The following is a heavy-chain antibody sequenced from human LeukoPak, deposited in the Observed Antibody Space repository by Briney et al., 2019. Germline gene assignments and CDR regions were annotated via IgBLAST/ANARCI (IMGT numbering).Heavy chain of an antibody. V-gene: IGHV1-69*01. CDR3: ARGTGHYDILTGPSYYYYGMDV. D-gene: IGHD3-9*01. J-gene: IGHJ6*02. CDR2: IIPIFGTA. Sequence: GSSVKVSCKASGGTFSSYAISWVRQAPGQGLEWMGGIIPIFGTANYAQKFQGRVTITADESTSPAYMELSSLRSEDTAVYYCARGTGHYDILTGPSYYYYGMDVWGQGTTVTVSS. CDR1: GGTFSSYA.